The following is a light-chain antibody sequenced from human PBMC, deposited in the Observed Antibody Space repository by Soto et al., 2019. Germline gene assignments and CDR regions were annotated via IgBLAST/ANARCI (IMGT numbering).Light chain of an antibody. CDR1: QSISSY. J-gene: IGKJ2*01. V-gene: IGKV1-39*01. Sequence: DIQMTQSPSSLSASVGDRVTITCRASQSISSYLNWYQQKPGKAPKLLIYAASSLQSGFPSRFTGSGSGTDFTLTISSLQPEDFATYYCQQSNSIPPTFGQWTKLEIK. CDR3: QQSNSIPPT. CDR2: AAS.